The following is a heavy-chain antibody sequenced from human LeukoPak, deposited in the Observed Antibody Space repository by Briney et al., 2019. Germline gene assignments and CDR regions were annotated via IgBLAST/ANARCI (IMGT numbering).Heavy chain of an antibody. CDR2: IIPIFGTA. CDR3: ARGQEGFDY. V-gene: IGHV1-69*05. J-gene: IGHJ4*02. CDR1: GGTFSSYA. Sequence: ASVKVSCKASGGTFSSYAISWVRQAPGQGLEWMGGIIPIFGTANYAQKFQGRVTVTRDTSTSTVHMELSGLRSEDTTVYYCARGQEGFDYWGQGTLVTVSS.